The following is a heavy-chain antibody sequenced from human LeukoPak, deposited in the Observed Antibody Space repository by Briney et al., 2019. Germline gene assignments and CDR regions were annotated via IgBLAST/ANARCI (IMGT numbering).Heavy chain of an antibody. CDR3: ARDGRTGGYSYGGFDY. Sequence: GGSLRLSCAASGFTFSSYGMHWVRQAPGKGLEWVAVIWYDGSNKYYADSVRGRFTISRDNSKNTLYLQMNSLRAEDTAVYYCARDGRTGGYSYGGFDYWGQGTLVTVSS. D-gene: IGHD5-18*01. CDR1: GFTFSSYG. V-gene: IGHV3-33*01. CDR2: IWYDGSNK. J-gene: IGHJ4*02.